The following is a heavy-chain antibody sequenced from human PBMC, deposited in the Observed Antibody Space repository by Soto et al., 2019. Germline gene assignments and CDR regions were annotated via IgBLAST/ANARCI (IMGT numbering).Heavy chain of an antibody. Sequence: EVQLLESGGGLVQPGGSLRLSCAASGFTFSSYAMSWVRQAPGKGLEWVSAISGSGGSTYYADSVKGRFTISRDNSKNTLYLQMNSLRAEDTAVYYCAKVRGEYYYGSGSYYTAAPPHWGQGTLVTVSS. J-gene: IGHJ4*02. CDR3: AKVRGEYYYGSGSYYTAAPPH. CDR1: GFTFSSYA. CDR2: ISGSGGST. V-gene: IGHV3-23*01. D-gene: IGHD3-10*01.